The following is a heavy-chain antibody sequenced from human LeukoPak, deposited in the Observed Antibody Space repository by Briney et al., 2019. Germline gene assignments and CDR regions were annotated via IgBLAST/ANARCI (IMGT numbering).Heavy chain of an antibody. Sequence: GGSLRLSCAASGFIFSNYWMSWVRQAPGKGLEWVSSISSSSSYIYYADSVKGRFTISRDNAKNSLYLQMNSLRAEDTAVYYCARDRGGGSTSSRLDYWGQGTLITVSS. D-gene: IGHD2-2*01. CDR2: ISSSSSYI. CDR3: ARDRGGGSTSSRLDY. CDR1: GFIFSNYW. V-gene: IGHV3-21*01. J-gene: IGHJ4*02.